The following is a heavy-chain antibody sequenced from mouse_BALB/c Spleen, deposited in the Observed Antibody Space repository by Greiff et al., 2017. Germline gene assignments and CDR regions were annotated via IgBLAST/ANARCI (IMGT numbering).Heavy chain of an antibody. CDR1: GFTFSSFG. Sequence: EVHLVESGGGLVQPGGSRKLSCAASGFTFSSFGMHWVRQAPEKGLAWVAYISSGSSTIYYADTVKGRFTISRDNPKNTLFLQMTSLRSEDTAMYYCARYYSSSYYAMDYWGQGTSVTVSS. CDR3: ARYYSSSYYAMDY. D-gene: IGHD1-1*01. CDR2: ISSGSSTI. J-gene: IGHJ4*01. V-gene: IGHV5-17*02.